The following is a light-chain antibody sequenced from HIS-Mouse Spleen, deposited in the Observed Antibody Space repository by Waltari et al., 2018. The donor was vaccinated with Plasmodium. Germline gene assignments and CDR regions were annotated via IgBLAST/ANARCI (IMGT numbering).Light chain of an antibody. Sequence: QSALTQPRSVSGSPGQSVTIPCTGTSIDVGGYNYVSWYQQHPGKAPKRMIYDVSKRPSGVPDRFSGSKSGNTASLTISGLQAEDEADYYCCSYAGSYTWVFGGGTKLTVL. CDR1: SIDVGGYNY. J-gene: IGLJ3*02. V-gene: IGLV2-11*01. CDR3: CSYAGSYTWV. CDR2: DVS.